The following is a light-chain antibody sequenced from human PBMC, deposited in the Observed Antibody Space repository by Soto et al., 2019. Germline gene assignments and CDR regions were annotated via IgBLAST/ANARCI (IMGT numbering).Light chain of an antibody. Sequence: QSVLTQPASVSGSPGQSITISCTGTSSDVGGYNYVSWYQQHPGKAPKLMIYEVSNRPSGVSNRFSGSKSGNTASLTISGLQAEDEADYYCSSYTSSSTLGVLGTGTKVT. CDR3: SSYTSSSTLGV. V-gene: IGLV2-14*01. J-gene: IGLJ1*01. CDR2: EVS. CDR1: SSDVGGYNY.